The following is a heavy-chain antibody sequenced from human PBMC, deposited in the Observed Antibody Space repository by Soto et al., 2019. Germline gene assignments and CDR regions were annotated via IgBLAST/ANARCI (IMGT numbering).Heavy chain of an antibody. D-gene: IGHD1-7*01. CDR1: GGSISSSSYY. Sequence: SETLSLTCTVSGGSISSSSYYWGWIRQPPGKGLEWIGSIYYSGSTYYNPSLKSRVTISVDTSKNQFSLKLSSVTAADTAVYYCARLWVELSIFDYWGQGTLVTVSS. CDR2: IYYSGST. J-gene: IGHJ4*02. CDR3: ARLWVELSIFDY. V-gene: IGHV4-39*01.